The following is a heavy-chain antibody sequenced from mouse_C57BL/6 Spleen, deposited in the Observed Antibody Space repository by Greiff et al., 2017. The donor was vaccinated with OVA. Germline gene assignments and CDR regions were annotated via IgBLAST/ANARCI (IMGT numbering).Heavy chain of an antibody. D-gene: IGHD2-5*01. CDR1: GYTFTSYW. CDR3: AKTLSNYDFAY. CDR2: IDPSDSYT. J-gene: IGHJ3*01. Sequence: VQLQQPGAELVRPGTSVKLSCKASGYTFTSYWMHWVKQRPGQGLEWFGVIDPSDSYTNYNQKFKGKATLTVDTSSSTAYMQLSSLTSEDAAVYYSAKTLSNYDFAYWGQGTLVTVSA. V-gene: IGHV1-59*01.